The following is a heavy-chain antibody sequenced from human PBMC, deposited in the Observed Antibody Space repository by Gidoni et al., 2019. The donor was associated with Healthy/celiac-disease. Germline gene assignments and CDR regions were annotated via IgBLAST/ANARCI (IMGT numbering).Heavy chain of an antibody. CDR3: ARQDGGYTLPFDY. J-gene: IGHJ4*02. V-gene: IGHV4-39*01. CDR1: AGSISSSSYY. CDR2: IYYSGST. Sequence: QLQLQESGPGLVKPSETLSLTCTVSAGSISSSSYYWGWIRQPPGKGLEWIGSIYYSGSTYYNPSLKSRVTISVDTSKNQFSLKLSSVTAADTAVYYCARQDGGYTLPFDYWGQGTLVTVSS. D-gene: IGHD5-12*01.